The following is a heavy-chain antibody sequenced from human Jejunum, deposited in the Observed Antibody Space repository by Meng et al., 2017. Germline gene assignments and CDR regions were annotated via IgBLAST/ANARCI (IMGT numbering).Heavy chain of an antibody. J-gene: IGHJ4*02. Sequence: QAPPQEAGPGLVGPSETLPITCTISGGFVNRGSYHWGWIRQPPGKGLEWIGYMYFSGSTNYNASLKSRVTISVDTSKRQFSLKLTSVTAADTAVYYCARGHFDKYFDSWGQGTLVTVSS. V-gene: IGHV4-61*01. CDR2: MYFSGST. CDR1: GGFVNRGSYH. D-gene: IGHD3-22*01. CDR3: ARGHFDKYFDS.